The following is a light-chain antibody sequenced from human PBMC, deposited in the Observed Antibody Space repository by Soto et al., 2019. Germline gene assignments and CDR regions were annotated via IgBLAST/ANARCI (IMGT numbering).Light chain of an antibody. J-gene: IGKJ4*01. CDR2: AAS. CDR1: QDISSY. Sequence: DIQMTQSPSSVSASVGDRVTITCRASQDISSYLAWYQQKPGKAPILLIYAASSLHSGVPSRFGGSGSGTDFTLPISSLQPEDFATSYCQPAKSFPLTVGGGTKVEIK. CDR3: QPAKSFPLT. V-gene: IGKV1-12*01.